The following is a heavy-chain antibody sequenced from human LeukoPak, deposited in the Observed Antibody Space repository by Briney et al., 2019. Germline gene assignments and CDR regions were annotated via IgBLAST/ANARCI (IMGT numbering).Heavy chain of an antibody. D-gene: IGHD5-12*01. CDR2: ISWNSGSI. V-gene: IGHV3-9*01. CDR3: AKDMGYERYYFDY. CDR1: GFTFDDYA. J-gene: IGHJ4*02. Sequence: HPGRSLRLSCAASGFTFDDYAMHWVRQAPGKGLEWVSGISWNSGSIGYADSVKGRFTIPRDNAKNSLYLQMNSLRAEDTALYYCAKDMGYERYYFDYWGQGTLVTVSS.